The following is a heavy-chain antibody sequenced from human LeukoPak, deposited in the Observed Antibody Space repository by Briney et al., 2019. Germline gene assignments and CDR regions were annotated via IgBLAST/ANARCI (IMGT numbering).Heavy chain of an antibody. D-gene: IGHD2-2*01. CDR2: ISTSSSYI. CDR1: GFPFSSNS. J-gene: IGHJ4*02. V-gene: IGHV3-21*01. Sequence: PGGSLTPSCPASGFPFSSNSMNWVGQPPGKGLGWVSSISTSSSYISYADSVKGRFTISRDNAKNSLYLQMNSLRAEDTAVYYCAREGGLGYCSSTSCYLGYWGQGTLVTVSS. CDR3: AREGGLGYCSSTSCYLGY.